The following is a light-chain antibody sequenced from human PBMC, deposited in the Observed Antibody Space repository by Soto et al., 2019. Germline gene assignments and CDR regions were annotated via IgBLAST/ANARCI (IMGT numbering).Light chain of an antibody. V-gene: IGKV1-5*03. Sequence: DIQMTQSPSTLSASVGDRVTITCRASQSISSWLAWYQQKPGKAPNLLIYKASSLESGVPSRFSGSGSGTAFTLTISSLQHDDFATYYYQQYNSYPLTFGGGTKVEIK. CDR3: QQYNSYPLT. J-gene: IGKJ4*01. CDR2: KAS. CDR1: QSISSW.